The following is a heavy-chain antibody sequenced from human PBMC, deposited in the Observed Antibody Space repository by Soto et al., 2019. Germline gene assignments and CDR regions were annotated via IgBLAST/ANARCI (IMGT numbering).Heavy chain of an antibody. J-gene: IGHJ4*02. D-gene: IGHD3-10*01. Sequence: GGSLRLSCAASGFTFRSYAMRWVRQAPGKGLEWVAVISYDGSNKYYADSVKGRFTISRDNSKNTLYLQMNSLRAEDTAVYYCASFSPMVRGVIIKPTLFDYWGQGTLVTVSS. CDR1: GFTFRSYA. CDR2: ISYDGSNK. CDR3: ASFSPMVRGVIIKPTLFDY. V-gene: IGHV3-30-3*01.